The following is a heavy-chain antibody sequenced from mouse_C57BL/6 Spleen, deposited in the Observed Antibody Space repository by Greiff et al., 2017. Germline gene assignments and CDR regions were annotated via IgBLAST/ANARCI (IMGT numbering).Heavy chain of an antibody. CDR1: GFTFSDYY. V-gene: IGHV5-16*01. CDR3: ARVHFLYYFDY. CDR2: INYDGSST. Sequence: EVMLVESEGGLVQPGSSMKLSCTASGFTFSDYYMAWVRQVPEKGLEWVANINYDGSSTYYLDSLKSRFIISRDNAKNILYLQMSSLKSEDTATYYCARVHFLYYFDYWGQGTTLTVSS. J-gene: IGHJ2*01.